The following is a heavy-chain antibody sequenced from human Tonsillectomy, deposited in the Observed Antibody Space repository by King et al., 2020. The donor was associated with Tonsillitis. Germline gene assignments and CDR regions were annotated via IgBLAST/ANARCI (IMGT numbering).Heavy chain of an antibody. J-gene: IGHJ3*02. CDR3: TTSGWYGAFDI. Sequence: QLVQSGGGMVKPGGSLRLSCAASGFTFSSVWMSWVRQAPGKGLEWVGRIKSQTDGGTTDYAAPVKGRFTISRDDSQKTVYLQLNSLKTEDTALYYCTTSGWYGAFDIWGQGKMGTVSS. V-gene: IGHV3-15*01. D-gene: IGHD6-19*01. CDR1: GFTFSSVW. CDR2: IKSQTDGGTT.